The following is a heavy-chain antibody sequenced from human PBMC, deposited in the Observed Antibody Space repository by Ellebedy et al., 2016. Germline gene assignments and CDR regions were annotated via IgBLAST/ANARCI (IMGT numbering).Heavy chain of an antibody. CDR3: ARDVKAVVVVPAAIYTGGAFDY. D-gene: IGHD2-2*01. Sequence: ASVKVSXXASGYTFTSYHMHWVRQAPGQGLEWMGIINPSGGSTSYAQKFQGRVTMTRDTSTSTVYMELSSLRSEDTAVYYCARDVKAVVVVPAAIYTGGAFDYWGQGTLVTVSS. V-gene: IGHV1-46*01. CDR2: INPSGGST. J-gene: IGHJ4*02. CDR1: GYTFTSYH.